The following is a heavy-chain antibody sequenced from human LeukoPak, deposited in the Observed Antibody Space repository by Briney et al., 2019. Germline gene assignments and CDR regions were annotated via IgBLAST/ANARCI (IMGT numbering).Heavy chain of an antibody. CDR1: GGSFSGYY. J-gene: IGHJ4*02. D-gene: IGHD4-23*01. Sequence: SETLSLTCAVYGGSFSGYYWSWIRQPPGXGLEWIGEINHSGRTNYNPSLKSRVSISVDTSRNPVSLKLTSVTDADTAVYYCARGRLATVVTPSISADFDYWGQGTLVTVSS. V-gene: IGHV4-34*01. CDR2: INHSGRT. CDR3: ARGRLATVVTPSISADFDY.